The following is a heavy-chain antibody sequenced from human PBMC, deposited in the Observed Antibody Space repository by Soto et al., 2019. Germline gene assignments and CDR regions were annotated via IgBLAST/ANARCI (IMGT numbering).Heavy chain of an antibody. CDR2: ISDDGSDK. CDR3: EKPKAVTVNDGGHFEY. D-gene: IGHD6-19*01. V-gene: IGHV3-30*18. J-gene: IGHJ4*02. Sequence: QVPLVESGGGVVQPGRSLRLSCAASGFTFSSYGIHWVRQAPGKGLEWVAVISDDGSDKYYADSVKGRFTISRDNSKNRVSLQMNSLRAEDTAVYYCEKPKAVTVNDGGHFEYWGQGTLVTVSS. CDR1: GFTFSSYG.